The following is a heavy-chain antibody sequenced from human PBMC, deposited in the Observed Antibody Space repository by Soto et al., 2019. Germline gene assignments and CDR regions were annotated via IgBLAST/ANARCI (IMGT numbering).Heavy chain of an antibody. CDR1: GGSFSGYY. D-gene: IGHD6-13*01. CDR2: INHSGST. V-gene: IGHV4-34*01. J-gene: IGHJ3*02. Sequence: PSETLSLTCAVYGGSFSGYYWSWIRQPPGKGLEWIGEINHSGSTNYNPSLKSRVTISVDTSKNQFSLKLSSVTVADTAMYYCARPYSSTWKAFDIWGQGTMVTVSS. CDR3: ARPYSSTWKAFDI.